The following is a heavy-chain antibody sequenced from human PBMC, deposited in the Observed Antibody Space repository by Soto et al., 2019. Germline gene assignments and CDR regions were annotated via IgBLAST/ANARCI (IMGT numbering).Heavy chain of an antibody. Sequence: QVQLQESGPGLVKPSQTLSLTCTVSGGSISSGGYYWSWIRQHPGKGLEWIGYIYYSGSTYYNPSLKSRVTISVDTSKKQYSLRLSSVTAADTAVYYCAGAGMLWFDVAAFDICGLGTMATGSA. CDR3: AGAGMLWFDVAAFDI. J-gene: IGHJ3*02. CDR2: IYYSGST. CDR1: GGSISSGGYY. D-gene: IGHD2-8*01. V-gene: IGHV4-31*03.